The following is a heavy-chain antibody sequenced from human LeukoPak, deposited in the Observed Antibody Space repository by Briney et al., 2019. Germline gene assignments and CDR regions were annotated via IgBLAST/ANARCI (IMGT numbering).Heavy chain of an antibody. J-gene: IGHJ4*02. CDR1: GGTFSSYA. V-gene: IGHV1-69*13. CDR2: IIPIFGTA. Sequence: ASVKVSCKASGGTFSSYAISWVRQAPGQGLEWIGGIIPIFGTANYAQKFQGRVTITADESTSTAYMELNSLRSEDTAVYYCARDSYSSGWLRHFDYWGQGTLVTVSS. D-gene: IGHD6-19*01. CDR3: ARDSYSSGWLRHFDY.